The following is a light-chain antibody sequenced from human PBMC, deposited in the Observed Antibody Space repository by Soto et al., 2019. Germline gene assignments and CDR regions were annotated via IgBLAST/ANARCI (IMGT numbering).Light chain of an antibody. Sequence: QSVLTQPPSASGSPGQSVTIPCTGTSSDVGGYDHVSWYQQHPGKAPKLMIYEVTKRPAGVPDRFSGSKSGNTAFLTVSGLQAEDEADYYCSSDAGNYNYVFGTGTKVTVL. CDR3: SSDAGNYNYV. V-gene: IGLV2-8*01. CDR2: EVT. J-gene: IGLJ1*01. CDR1: SSDVGGYDH.